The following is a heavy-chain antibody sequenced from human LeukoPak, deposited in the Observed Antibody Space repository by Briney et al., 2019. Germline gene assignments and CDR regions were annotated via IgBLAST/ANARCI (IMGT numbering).Heavy chain of an antibody. Sequence: PGGSLRLSCAASGFTFSSYEMNWVRQAPGKGLEWVSYISGSGSTIYYADSVKGRFTISGDNAKNSLYLQMNSLRAGDTAVYYCARDYCGGNCYSDYWGQGTLVTVSS. D-gene: IGHD2-21*02. J-gene: IGHJ4*02. V-gene: IGHV3-48*03. CDR3: ARDYCGGNCYSDY. CDR1: GFTFSSYE. CDR2: ISGSGSTI.